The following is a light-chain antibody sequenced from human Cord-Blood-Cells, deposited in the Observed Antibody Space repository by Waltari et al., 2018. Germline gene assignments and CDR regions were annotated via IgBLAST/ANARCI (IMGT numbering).Light chain of an antibody. V-gene: IGKV1-39*01. J-gene: IGKJ4*01. CDR1: QSISSY. Sequence: DIQMTKSPPSLSASVGDIVTITCRASQSISSYLNWYQQKPGKAPKLMIYAASSLQSGVPSRFSGSGSGTEFTLTISSLQPEDFATYYCQQSYSTLLTFGGGTKVEIK. CDR3: QQSYSTLLT. CDR2: AAS.